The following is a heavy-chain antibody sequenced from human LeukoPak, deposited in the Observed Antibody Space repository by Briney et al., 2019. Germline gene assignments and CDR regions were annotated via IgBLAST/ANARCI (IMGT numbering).Heavy chain of an antibody. CDR3: ARAAIGSITMVRGVIFAFDP. D-gene: IGHD3-10*01. V-gene: IGHV1-18*01. Sequence: ASVKVSCKASGYTFTSYGISWVRQAPGQGPEWMGWISAYNGNTNYAQKFQGRVTMTRDTSISTAYMELSRLRSDDTAVYYCARAAIGSITMVRGVIFAFDPWGQGTLVTVSS. CDR1: GYTFTSYG. J-gene: IGHJ5*02. CDR2: ISAYNGNT.